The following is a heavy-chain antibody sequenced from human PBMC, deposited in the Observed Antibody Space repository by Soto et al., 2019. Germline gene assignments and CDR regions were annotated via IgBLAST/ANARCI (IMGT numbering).Heavy chain of an antibody. Sequence: LVTLCLTRSVSGGTISGFYWSWIRQPPGKGLEWIGYIYYRRSTNYNPSHKSRVTISVDTSKYQFSLKLSSVTAADTAVYFCARYEQVYQVLGGVFESWGQGTLVPVSP. CDR2: IYYRRST. J-gene: IGHJ4*02. CDR3: ARYEQVYQVLGGVFES. D-gene: IGHD2-2*01. V-gene: IGHV4-59*01. CDR1: GGTISGFY.